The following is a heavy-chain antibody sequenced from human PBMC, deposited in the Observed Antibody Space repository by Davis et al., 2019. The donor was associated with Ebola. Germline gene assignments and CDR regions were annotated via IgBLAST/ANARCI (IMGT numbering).Heavy chain of an antibody. CDR2: INPDSGGT. Sequence: ASVKVSCKASGYTLTGYYMHWVRQAPGQGLEWMGWINPDSGGTNYAQKFQGWVTMTRDTSINTAYMELNGLKSDDTAVYYCARGDLWSLHYFDYWGQGTLVTVSS. D-gene: IGHD3-10*01. J-gene: IGHJ4*02. CDR3: ARGDLWSLHYFDY. CDR1: GYTLTGYY. V-gene: IGHV1-2*04.